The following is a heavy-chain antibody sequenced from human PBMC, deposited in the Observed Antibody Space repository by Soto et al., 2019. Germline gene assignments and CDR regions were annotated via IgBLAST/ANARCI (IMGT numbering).Heavy chain of an antibody. CDR3: AHRRAFIGVVYGMDV. Sequence: QITLKESGPTLVKPTQTLTLTRAFSGFSLTTVGVGVGWIRQPPGKALEWLALIYWDDDKRYSPSLKTRLSITKDTSKNQVVLMMTNMDPVDTGTYYCAHRRAFIGVVYGMDVWGQGTTVTVSS. D-gene: IGHD3-3*01. V-gene: IGHV2-5*02. J-gene: IGHJ6*02. CDR2: IYWDDDK. CDR1: GFSLTTVGVG.